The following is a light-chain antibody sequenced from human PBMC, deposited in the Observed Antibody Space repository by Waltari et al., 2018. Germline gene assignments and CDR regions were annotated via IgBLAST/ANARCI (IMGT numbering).Light chain of an antibody. CDR2: DAT. CDR1: QSVSGN. V-gene: IGKV3-15*01. Sequence: EIVMTQSPATLSVSPGERTTLSCTASQSVSGNLAWYQQKPGQAPRLLIYDATTRATDIPARFSSGGSGTEFTLTISSLQSEDFAVYYCQQYNDWPQTFGQGTKVEIK. J-gene: IGKJ1*01. CDR3: QQYNDWPQT.